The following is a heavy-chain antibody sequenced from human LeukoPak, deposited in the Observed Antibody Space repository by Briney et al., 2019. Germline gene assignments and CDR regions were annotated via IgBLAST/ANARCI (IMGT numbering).Heavy chain of an antibody. D-gene: IGHD5-12*01. V-gene: IGHV1-18*01. CDR3: AREGVVATYYYYYYMDV. CDR2: ISAYNGNT. Sequence: GSVRVSCKASGYTFTSYGISWVRQAPGQGLEWMGWISAYNGNTNYAQKLQGRVTITTDTSTSTAYMELRSLRSDDPAVYYCAREGVVATYYYYYYMDVWGKGTTVTVSS. J-gene: IGHJ6*03. CDR1: GYTFTSYG.